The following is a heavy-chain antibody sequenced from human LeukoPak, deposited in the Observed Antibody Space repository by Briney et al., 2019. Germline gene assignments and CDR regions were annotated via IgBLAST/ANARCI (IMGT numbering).Heavy chain of an antibody. J-gene: IGHJ4*02. CDR3: ARLGYCSSTSCYAFDY. Sequence: PGGSPRLSCAASGFTFSSYSMNWVRQAPGKGLEWVSSISSSSSYIYYADSVKGRFTISRDNAKNSLYLQMNSLRAEDTAVYYCARLGYCSSTSCYAFDYWGQGTLVTVSS. V-gene: IGHV3-21*01. D-gene: IGHD2-2*01. CDR1: GFTFSSYS. CDR2: ISSSSSYI.